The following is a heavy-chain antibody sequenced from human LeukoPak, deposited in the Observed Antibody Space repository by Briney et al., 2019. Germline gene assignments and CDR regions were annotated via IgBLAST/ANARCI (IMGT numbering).Heavy chain of an antibody. CDR2: ISTSGST. V-gene: IGHV4-61*02. Sequence: SQTLSLTCTVSGGSISSGSYYWSCIRQPAGKGLEWIGRISTSGSTNYNTSLKSRITISVDTSKNQFSLNLSSVTAVDTAVYYCARAASQAFDYWGQGTLVTVSS. CDR1: GGSISSGSYY. CDR3: ARAASQAFDY. J-gene: IGHJ4*02.